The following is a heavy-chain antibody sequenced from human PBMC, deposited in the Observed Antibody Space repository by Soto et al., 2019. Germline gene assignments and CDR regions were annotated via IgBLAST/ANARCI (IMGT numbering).Heavy chain of an antibody. Sequence: GGSLRLSCAASGFTFSSYSMNWVRQAPGKGLEWVSSISSSSSYIYYADSVKGRFTISRDNAKNSLYLQMNSLRAEDTAVYYCARDNWGSYYYYGMDVWGQGTTPTVSS. J-gene: IGHJ6*02. V-gene: IGHV3-21*01. CDR1: GFTFSSYS. CDR2: ISSSSSYI. CDR3: ARDNWGSYYYYGMDV. D-gene: IGHD7-27*01.